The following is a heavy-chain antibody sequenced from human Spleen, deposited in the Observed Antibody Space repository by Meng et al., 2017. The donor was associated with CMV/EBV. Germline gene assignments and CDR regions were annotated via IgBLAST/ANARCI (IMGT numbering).Heavy chain of an antibody. Sequence: ASVKVSCKASGYTFTNYFIHWVRQAPGQGLEWMGWINVYSGDIKYAENFQGRVTMTRDTSTSSAYMELRRLNSDDTAVYYCARDAGTIAVSGIGDYWGQGTLVTVSS. CDR1: GYTFTNYF. D-gene: IGHD6-19*01. CDR2: INVYSGDI. CDR3: ARDAGTIAVSGIGDY. J-gene: IGHJ4*02. V-gene: IGHV1-2*02.